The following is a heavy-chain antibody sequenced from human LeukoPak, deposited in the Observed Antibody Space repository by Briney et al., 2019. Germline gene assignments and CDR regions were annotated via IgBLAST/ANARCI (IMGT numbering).Heavy chain of an antibody. D-gene: IGHD1-26*01. CDR3: ARNASDSGTSYFDY. CDR1: GGSISSGTYY. Sequence: SETLSLTCTVSGGSISSGTYYWGWVRQPPGKGLEWIGSIYYSGSTSYNPSLKSRVTISVDTSKNQFSLKLDSVAAADTAVYYCARNASDSGTSYFDYWGQGTLVTVSS. CDR2: IYYSGST. J-gene: IGHJ4*02. V-gene: IGHV4-39*01.